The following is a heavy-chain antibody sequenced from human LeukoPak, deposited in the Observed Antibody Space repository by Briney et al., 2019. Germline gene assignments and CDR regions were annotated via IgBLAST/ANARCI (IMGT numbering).Heavy chain of an antibody. V-gene: IGHV3-48*04. J-gene: IGHJ4*02. CDR2: ISSSGSTI. Sequence: GSLRLSCAASGFTFSSYSMNWVRQAPGKGLEWASYISSSGSTIDYADSVKGRFTISRDNAKNSLFLQMNSLRAEDTAVYYCSRLRGYSYGYGDYWGQGTLVTVSS. CDR1: GFTFSSYS. CDR3: SRLRGYSYGYGDY. D-gene: IGHD5-18*01.